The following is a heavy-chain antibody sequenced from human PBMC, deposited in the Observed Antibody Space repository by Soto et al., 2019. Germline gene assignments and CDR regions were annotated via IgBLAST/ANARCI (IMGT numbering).Heavy chain of an antibody. D-gene: IGHD6-13*01. CDR3: ARDLRRGSWYYYNIPGWFDP. V-gene: IGHV3-7*01. CDR1: GFTFSSYW. J-gene: IGHJ5*02. CDR2: IKQDGSEK. Sequence: QPGGSLRLSCAASGFTFSSYWMSWVRQAPGKGLEWVANIKQDGSEKYYVDSVKGRFTISRDNAKNSLYLQMNSLRAEDTAVYYCARDLRRGSWYYYNIPGWFDPWGQGTLVTV.